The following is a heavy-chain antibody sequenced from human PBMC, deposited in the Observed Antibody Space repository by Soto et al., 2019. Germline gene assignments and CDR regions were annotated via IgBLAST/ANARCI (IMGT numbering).Heavy chain of an antibody. J-gene: IGHJ6*02. Sequence: GESLKISCQASGYRFSNYWITWVRQMPGKGLEWMGTIDPNDYYSNNSPYFQGHVTISADTSINTAYLHWSSLKASDTAIYYCARRLSGPKEEYNAYYFYGLDVWGQGTTVTVSS. D-gene: IGHD1-1*01. CDR2: IDPNDYYS. CDR1: GYRFSNYW. V-gene: IGHV5-10-1*01. CDR3: ARRLSGPKEEYNAYYFYGLDV.